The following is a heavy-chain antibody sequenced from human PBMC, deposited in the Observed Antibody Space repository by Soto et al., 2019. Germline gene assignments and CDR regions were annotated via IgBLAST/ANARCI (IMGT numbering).Heavy chain of an antibody. Sequence: GGSLRLSCAASGFTFSSYGMHWVRQAPGKGLEWVAVIWYDGSNKYYADSVKGRFTISRDNSKNTLYLQMNSLRAEDTAVYYWARYCSSTSCYPAVAFDIWGQGKMVTVSS. V-gene: IGHV3-33*01. CDR2: IWYDGSNK. CDR3: ARYCSSTSCYPAVAFDI. CDR1: GFTFSSYG. J-gene: IGHJ3*02. D-gene: IGHD2-2*01.